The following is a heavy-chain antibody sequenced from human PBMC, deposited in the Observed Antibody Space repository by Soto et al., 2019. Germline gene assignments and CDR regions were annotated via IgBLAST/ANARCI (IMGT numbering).Heavy chain of an antibody. Sequence: LGASLKISCQGSGYSFTSYWISWVRQTPGKGLEWMGRIDPSDSYTNSSPSFQGHVTISADKSISTAYLQWSSLKAADTAMYYCARHPYSSGWLYYYYGMDVSGQGTTVTVSS. CDR3: ARHPYSSGWLYYYYGMDV. CDR2: IDPSDSYT. CDR1: GYSFTSYW. V-gene: IGHV5-10-1*01. D-gene: IGHD6-19*01. J-gene: IGHJ6*01.